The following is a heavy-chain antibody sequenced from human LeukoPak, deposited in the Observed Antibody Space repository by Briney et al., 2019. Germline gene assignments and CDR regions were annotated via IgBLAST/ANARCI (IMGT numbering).Heavy chain of an antibody. Sequence: GGSLRLSCAASGFTFSNAWMSWVRQAPGKGLEWVGRIKSKTDGGTTDYAAPVKGRFTISRDDSKNTLYLQMNSLKTEDTAVYYCTTEMVRGVTWFDPWGQGTLVTVSS. D-gene: IGHD3-10*01. CDR3: TTEMVRGVTWFDP. J-gene: IGHJ5*02. V-gene: IGHV3-15*01. CDR2: IKSKTDGGTT. CDR1: GFTFSNAW.